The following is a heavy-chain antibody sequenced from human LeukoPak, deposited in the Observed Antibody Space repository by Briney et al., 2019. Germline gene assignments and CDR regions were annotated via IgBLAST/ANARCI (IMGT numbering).Heavy chain of an antibody. V-gene: IGHV3-23*01. CDR3: AKDRAGYSYGMFDS. D-gene: IGHD5-18*01. Sequence: GGSLRLSCVASGFTFSHYAMSWVRQAPGKGLEWVSGIVNSGGSTYYADSVRGRLTISRDNSKKTVYLQMSSLRGDDTAIYYCAKDRAGYSYGMFDSWGQGTLVTVSS. CDR2: IVNSGGST. CDR1: GFTFSHYA. J-gene: IGHJ4*02.